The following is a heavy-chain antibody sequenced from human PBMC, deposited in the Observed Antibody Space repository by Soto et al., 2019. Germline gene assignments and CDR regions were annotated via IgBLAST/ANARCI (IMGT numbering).Heavy chain of an antibody. CDR1: GYRFTSYG. Sequence: ASVKLSCKASGYRFTSYGISWVRQAPGQGLEWMGWISAYNGNTNYAQKLQGRVTMTTDTSTSTAYMELRSLRSDDTAVYYCARAPIVVVHKTGFDPWGQETLVTV. CDR2: ISAYNGNT. CDR3: ARAPIVVVHKTGFDP. D-gene: IGHD3-22*01. J-gene: IGHJ5*02. V-gene: IGHV1-18*01.